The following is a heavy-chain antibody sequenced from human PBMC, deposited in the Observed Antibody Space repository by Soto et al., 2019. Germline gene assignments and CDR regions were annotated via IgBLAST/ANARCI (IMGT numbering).Heavy chain of an antibody. CDR2: IYYTGSA. J-gene: IGHJ4*02. D-gene: IGHD3-3*01. V-gene: IGHV4-39*01. CDR1: GGSLSGSSNY. CDR3: ENLLEWLQRFDY. Sequence: SETLSLTSTVSGGSLSGSSNYWGWDRQPPGKGLEWIGSIYYTGSAYYNPSLKSRVSISVDTSKNQFSLNLRSVTAADTAVYYCENLLEWLQRFDYWGQGTQVTVSS.